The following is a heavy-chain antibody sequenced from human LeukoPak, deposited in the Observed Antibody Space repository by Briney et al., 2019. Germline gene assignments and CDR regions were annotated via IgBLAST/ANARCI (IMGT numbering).Heavy chain of an antibody. CDR1: VVSMNGYY. CDR2: VDSSGNT. Sequence: SETLSLTCSVSVVSMNGYYWSWLRQSAGNRLEWIGHVDSSGNTNYNPSLESRVTISVDTSKNQFSLKLSSVTAADTAVYYCARDSSDSGGYPRANFDYWGQGTLVTVSS. J-gene: IGHJ4*02. CDR3: ARDSSDSGGYPRANFDY. D-gene: IGHD3-22*01. V-gene: IGHV4-4*07.